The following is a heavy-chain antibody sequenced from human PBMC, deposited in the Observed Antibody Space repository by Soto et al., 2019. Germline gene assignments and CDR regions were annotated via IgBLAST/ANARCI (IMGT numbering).Heavy chain of an antibody. V-gene: IGHV4-59*01. Sequence: SETLSLTCTVSGGSISNKYWAWIRQPPGKGLEWIGYIYYTGSTTYHPSLTSRVAISLDTSMQQFSLRLNSVTAADTAVYYCARARITMVREVIKYNMDVWGQGTTVTVSS. CDR1: GGSISNKY. D-gene: IGHD3-10*01. CDR2: IYYTGST. J-gene: IGHJ6*02. CDR3: ARARITMVREVIKYNMDV.